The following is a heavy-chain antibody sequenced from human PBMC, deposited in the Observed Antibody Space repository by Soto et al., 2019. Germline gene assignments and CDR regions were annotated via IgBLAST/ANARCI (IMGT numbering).Heavy chain of an antibody. V-gene: IGHV3-23*01. CDR3: AKDPGYYDSSTNNWFDP. Sequence: GGSMRLACAASGFTFSSYAMSWVRQAPGKGLEWVSAISGSGGSTYYADSVKGRFTISRDNSKNTLYLQMSSLRAEDTAVYYCAKDPGYYDSSTNNWFDPWGQGTLVTVSS. D-gene: IGHD3-22*01. J-gene: IGHJ5*02. CDR2: ISGSGGST. CDR1: GFTFSSYA.